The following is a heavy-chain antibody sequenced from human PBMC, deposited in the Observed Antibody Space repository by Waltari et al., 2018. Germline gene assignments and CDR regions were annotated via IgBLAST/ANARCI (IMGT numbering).Heavy chain of an antibody. CDR2: ISPCDSDT. J-gene: IGHJ4*02. Sequence: EVQLVQSGAEVKKPGESLKISCKGSGYSFTSYWIGWVRQMPGKGLEWMGIISPCDSDTRYSPSFQGQVTISADKSISTAYLQWSSLKASDTAMYYCARTPWYSGSYYYFDYWGQGTLVTVSS. D-gene: IGHD1-26*01. CDR3: ARTPWYSGSYYYFDY. CDR1: GYSFTSYW. V-gene: IGHV5-51*01.